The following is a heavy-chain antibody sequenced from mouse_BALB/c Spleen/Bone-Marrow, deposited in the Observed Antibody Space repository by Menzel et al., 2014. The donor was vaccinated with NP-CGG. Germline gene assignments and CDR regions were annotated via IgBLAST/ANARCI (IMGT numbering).Heavy chain of an antibody. CDR2: ISSGGGST. CDR1: GFAFSSYD. Sequence: EVHLVESGGSLVKPGGSLKLSCAASGFAFSSYDMSWVRQTPEKRLEWVAYISSGGGSTYYPDTVKGRFTISRDNAKNTLYLQMSSLKSEDTAMYYCARKVRYFDYWGQGTTLTVSS. J-gene: IGHJ2*01. V-gene: IGHV5-12-1*01. D-gene: IGHD2-14*01. CDR3: ARKVRYFDY.